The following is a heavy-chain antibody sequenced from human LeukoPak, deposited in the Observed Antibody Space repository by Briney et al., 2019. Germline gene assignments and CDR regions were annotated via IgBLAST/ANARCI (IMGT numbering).Heavy chain of an antibody. V-gene: IGHV1-69*06. Sequence: SVKVSCKASGGTFSSYTISWVRQAPGQGLEWMGGIIPLFGTPDYAQKFQDRLTITADNSTSTAYMELSSLRSEDTAVYYCASATLRCSGGSCYEMDVWGKGTTVTVSS. CDR1: GGTFSSYT. CDR3: ASATLRCSGGSCYEMDV. CDR2: IIPLFGTP. D-gene: IGHD2-15*01. J-gene: IGHJ6*04.